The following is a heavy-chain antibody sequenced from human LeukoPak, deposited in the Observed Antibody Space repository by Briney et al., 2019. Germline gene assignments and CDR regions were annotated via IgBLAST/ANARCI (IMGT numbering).Heavy chain of an antibody. V-gene: IGHV6-1*01. D-gene: IGHD1-1*01. CDR1: GDSISRNTIT. J-gene: IGHJ4*02. CDR2: TYYRSKWYH. CDR3: AILRTASSFDF. Sequence: SQTLSLTCAISGDSISRNTITWNWIRQSPSRGLEWLGRTYYRSKWYHEYAVSVKSRITINPDTSKNQFSLQLNSVTPEDTAIYYCAILRTASSFDFWGPGTLVTVSS.